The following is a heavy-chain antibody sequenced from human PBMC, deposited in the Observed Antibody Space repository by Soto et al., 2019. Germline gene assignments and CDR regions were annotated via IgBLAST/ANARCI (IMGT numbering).Heavy chain of an antibody. J-gene: IGHJ5*02. CDR2: IDHSVRT. D-gene: IGHD3-10*01. Sequence: PSETLSLTCTVSGGSISSSNWWSWVRQPPGKGLEWIGEIDHSVRTNYNPSLKSRVTISVDKSKNQFSLKLSSVTAADTAVYYCAKWGNVGGNWFDPWGPGTLVTVSS. CDR3: AKWGNVGGNWFDP. CDR1: GGSISSSNW. V-gene: IGHV4-4*02.